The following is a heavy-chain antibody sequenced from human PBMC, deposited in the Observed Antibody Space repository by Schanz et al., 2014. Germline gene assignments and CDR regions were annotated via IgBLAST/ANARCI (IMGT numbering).Heavy chain of an antibody. D-gene: IGHD3-10*01. CDR3: AREDMLRGIRAFDI. J-gene: IGHJ3*02. CDR1: GFTVNTNY. CDR2: IEGDGSRK. Sequence: DVHLMESGGGLIQPGGSLRLSCAVSGFTVNTNYMSWVRQAPGKGPEWVANIEGDGSRKQYVDSVEGRFTISRDNPKNSLYLQMNSLRVEDTAVYYCAREDMLRGIRAFDIWGQGTMVTVSS. V-gene: IGHV3-7*01.